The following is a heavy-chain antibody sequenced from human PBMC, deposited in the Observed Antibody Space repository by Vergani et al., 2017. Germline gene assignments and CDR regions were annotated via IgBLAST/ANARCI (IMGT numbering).Heavy chain of an antibody. Sequence: QVQLQQWGAGLLKPSETLSLTCAVYGGSLSGYYWSWIRQPPGKGLEWIGEINHSGSTNYNPSLKSRVTISVDTSKNQFSLKLSSVTAADTAVYYCAMIPGIAAAGTPDYYIDVWGKGTTVTVSS. J-gene: IGHJ6*03. CDR1: GGSLSGYY. CDR2: INHSGST. V-gene: IGHV4-34*01. D-gene: IGHD6-13*01. CDR3: AMIPGIAAAGTPDYYIDV.